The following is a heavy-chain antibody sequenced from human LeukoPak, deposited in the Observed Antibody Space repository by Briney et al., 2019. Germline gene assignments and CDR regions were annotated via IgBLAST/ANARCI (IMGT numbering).Heavy chain of an antibody. Sequence: GGSLRLSCAASGFTFSNAWMSWVRQAPGKGLEWVSSISSSSSYIYYADSVKGRFTISRDNAKNSLYLQMNSLRAEDTAVYYCARRSIVGALDAFDIWGQGTMVTVSS. CDR1: GFTFSNAW. V-gene: IGHV3-21*01. CDR2: ISSSSSYI. D-gene: IGHD1-26*01. CDR3: ARRSIVGALDAFDI. J-gene: IGHJ3*02.